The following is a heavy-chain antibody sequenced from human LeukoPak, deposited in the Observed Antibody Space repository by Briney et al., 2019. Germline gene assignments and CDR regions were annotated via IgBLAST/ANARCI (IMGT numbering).Heavy chain of an antibody. J-gene: IGHJ6*03. V-gene: IGHV4-4*07. CDR3: ARVEEGYGSGRRENYYYYYMDV. CDR2: IYISGST. Sequence: SETLSLTCTVSGGSISSYYWSWIRQPAGKGLEWIGRIYISGSTKNNPSLKSRVTMSVDTSKNQFSLKLSSVTAADTAVYYCARVEEGYGSGRRENYYYYYMDVWGKGTTATISS. D-gene: IGHD3-10*01. CDR1: GGSISSYY.